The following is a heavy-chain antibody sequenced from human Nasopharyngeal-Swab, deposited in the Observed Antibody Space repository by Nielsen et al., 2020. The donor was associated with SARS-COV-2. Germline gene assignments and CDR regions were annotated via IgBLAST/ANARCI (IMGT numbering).Heavy chain of an antibody. CDR3: ARGGPAPIFDL. D-gene: IGHD3-16*01. V-gene: IGHV3-13*01. CDR2: IGTAGDT. Sequence: GESLKIPCAASGFTFSSYYMHWVRQPTGKGLEWVSAIGTAGDTYYPGSVKGRFTISRENAKNSLYLQMNRLRAGDTAVYYCARGGPAPIFDLWGRGTLVTVSS. J-gene: IGHJ2*01. CDR1: GFTFSSYY.